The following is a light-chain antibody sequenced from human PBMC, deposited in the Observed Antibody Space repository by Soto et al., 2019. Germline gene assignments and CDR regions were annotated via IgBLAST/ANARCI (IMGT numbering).Light chain of an antibody. CDR1: QSVSSNY. CDR2: DAS. V-gene: IGKV3-20*01. Sequence: EIVLTQSPGTLSLSPGEKATLSCRASQSVSSNYLAWYQQKPGQAPRLLIYDASSRATGIPDRFSGSGSGTDFTLTISRLEPEDFAVYYCQQYGISPQTFGHGTKVDIK. J-gene: IGKJ1*01. CDR3: QQYGISPQT.